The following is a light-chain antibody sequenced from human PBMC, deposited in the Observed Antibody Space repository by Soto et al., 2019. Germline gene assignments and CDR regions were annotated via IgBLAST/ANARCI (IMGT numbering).Light chain of an antibody. CDR2: GAS. CDR3: QQYGSSPNT. J-gene: IGKJ2*01. CDR1: QSVSSSY. Sequence: EIVLTQSPGTLSLSPGERATLSCRASQSVSSSYLAWYQQKPGPAPRLLIYGASSRATGIPDRFSGSGSGTDFTLTISRLEPEDFAVYYCQQYGSSPNTFGQGTKLEIK. V-gene: IGKV3-20*01.